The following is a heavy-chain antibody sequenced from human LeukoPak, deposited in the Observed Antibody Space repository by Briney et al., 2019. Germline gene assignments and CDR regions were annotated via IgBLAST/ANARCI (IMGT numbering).Heavy chain of an antibody. CDR2: INSDGSST. V-gene: IGHV3-74*01. CDR1: GFTFSSYW. D-gene: IGHD6-19*01. Sequence: PGGSLRLSCAASGFTFSSYWMHWVRQAPGKGLVWVSRINSDGSSTSYADSVKGRFTISRDNAKNTPYLQMNSLRAEDTAVYYCARGKRGSAFDYWGQGTLVTVSS. CDR3: ARGKRGSAFDY. J-gene: IGHJ4*02.